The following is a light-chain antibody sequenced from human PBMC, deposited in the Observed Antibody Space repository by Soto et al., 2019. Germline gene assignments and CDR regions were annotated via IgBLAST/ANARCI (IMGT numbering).Light chain of an antibody. CDR1: SSNIGSNY. V-gene: IGLV1-47*01. CDR2: MND. CDR3: AAWDDSLNGPM. J-gene: IGLJ3*02. Sequence: QSVLTQPPSASGTPGQRVTISCSGSSSNIGSNYVYWYQQLPGTAPKLLIYMNDQRPSGVPDRFSGSKSGTSGSLAISGLRSEDEADYYFAAWDDSLNGPMFGGGTKLTVL.